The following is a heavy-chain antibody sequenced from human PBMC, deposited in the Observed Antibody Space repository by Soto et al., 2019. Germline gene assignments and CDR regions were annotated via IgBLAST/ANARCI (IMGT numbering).Heavy chain of an antibody. Sequence: SETLSLTCAVSGGSISSGGYSWSWIRQPPGKGLEWIGYIYHSGSTYYNPSLKSRVTISVDRSKNQFSLKLSSVTAADTAVYYCARVVEGGLDFYYYYGMDVWGQGTTVTVSS. CDR1: GGSISSGGYS. D-gene: IGHD3-10*01. V-gene: IGHV4-30-2*01. CDR3: ARVVEGGLDFYYYYGMDV. CDR2: IYHSGST. J-gene: IGHJ6*02.